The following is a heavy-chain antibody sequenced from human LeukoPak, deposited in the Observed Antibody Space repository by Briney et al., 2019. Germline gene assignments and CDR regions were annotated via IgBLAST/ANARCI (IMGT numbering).Heavy chain of an antibody. D-gene: IGHD3-22*01. CDR3: GRPNYYDSSGPFDL. CDR1: GDSISSSSYY. V-gene: IGHV4-39*01. Sequence: SETLSLTCTVSGDSISSSSYYWGWIRQPPGKGLEWIGSIYYSGSTYYNPSLKSRVTISVDTSKNQFSLKLSSVTAADTAVYYCGRPNYYDSSGPFDLWGRGTLVTASS. J-gene: IGHJ2*01. CDR2: IYYSGST.